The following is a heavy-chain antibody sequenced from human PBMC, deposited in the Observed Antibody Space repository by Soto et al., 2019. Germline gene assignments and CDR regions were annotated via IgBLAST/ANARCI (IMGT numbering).Heavy chain of an antibody. CDR2: IYYSGGT. V-gene: IGHV4-61*01. Sequence: SETLSLTCTVSGGSISSSSYFWSWIRQPPGKGLEWIGYIYYSGGTNYNPSLKSRVTMSVDTSKNQFSLNLRSMTAADTAVYYCARDVPQEAVAANWFDPWGQGTLVTVSS. CDR3: ARDVPQEAVAANWFDP. D-gene: IGHD6-19*01. J-gene: IGHJ5*02. CDR1: GGSISSSSYF.